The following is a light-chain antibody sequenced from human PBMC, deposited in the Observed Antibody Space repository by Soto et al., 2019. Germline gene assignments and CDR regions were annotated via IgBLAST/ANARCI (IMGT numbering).Light chain of an antibody. CDR3: QQYNKWPPWT. CDR1: QSVSSN. J-gene: IGKJ1*01. CDR2: GAS. V-gene: IGKV3-15*01. Sequence: EIVMTQSPATLSVTPGERATLSCRASQSVSSNLAWYQQKPGQIPRPLIHGASTRATGVPARFSGTGAGTEFNLTLRSVQSEDFAVYYCQQYNKWPPWTFGEGTKVDI.